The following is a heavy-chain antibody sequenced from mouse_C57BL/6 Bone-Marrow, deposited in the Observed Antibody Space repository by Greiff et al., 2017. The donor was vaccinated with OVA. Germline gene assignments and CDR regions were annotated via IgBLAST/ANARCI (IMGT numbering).Heavy chain of an antibody. V-gene: IGHV12-3*01. CDR2: ITHSGET. D-gene: IGHD1-1*01. CDR3: AGDNYGDYAMDY. Sequence: KLQESGPGLVKPSQSLFLTCSITGFPITSGYYWIWIRQSPGKPLEWMGYITHSGETFYNPSLQSPISITRETSKNQFFLQLNSVTTEDTAMYYCAGDNYGDYAMDYWGQGTSVTVSS. CDR1: GFPITSGYY. J-gene: IGHJ4*01.